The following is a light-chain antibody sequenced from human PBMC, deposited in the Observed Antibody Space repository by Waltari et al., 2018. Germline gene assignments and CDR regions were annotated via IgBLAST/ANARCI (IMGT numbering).Light chain of an antibody. V-gene: IGLV2-23*03. Sequence: QSALTQPASVSGSPGQSITISCTGTSSDVGSYNLVSWYQQHPGKAPKPMIYEGSKRPSGVANRFSGSKSGNTASLTISGLQAEDEADYYCCSYAGSSTFYWVFGGGTKLTVL. CDR2: EGS. J-gene: IGLJ3*02. CDR1: SSDVGSYNL. CDR3: CSYAGSSTFYWV.